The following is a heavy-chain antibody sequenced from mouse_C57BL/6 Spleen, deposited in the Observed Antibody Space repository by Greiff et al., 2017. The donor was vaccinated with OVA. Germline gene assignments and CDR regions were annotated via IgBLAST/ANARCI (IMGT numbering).Heavy chain of an antibody. CDR3: ASGPWFAY. CDR1: GFTFSDYY. CDR2: INYDGSST. Sequence: EVMLVESEGGLVQPGSSMKLSCTASGFTFSDYYMAWVRQVPEKGLEWVANINYDGSSTYYLDSLKSRFIISRDNAKNILYLQMSSLKSEDTATYYCASGPWFAYWGQGTLVTVSA. J-gene: IGHJ3*01. V-gene: IGHV5-16*01.